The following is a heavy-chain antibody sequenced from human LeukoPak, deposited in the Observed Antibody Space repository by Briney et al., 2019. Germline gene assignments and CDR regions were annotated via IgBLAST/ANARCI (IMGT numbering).Heavy chain of an antibody. CDR2: IIPIFGTA. Sequence: SVKVSCKASGGTFNSYAISWVRQAPGQGLEWMGGIIPIFGTANYAQKFQGRVTITTDESMSTAYMELSSLRSEDTAVYYCARLGYSSGWYQGDYWGQGTLVTVSS. V-gene: IGHV1-69*05. D-gene: IGHD6-19*01. CDR1: GGTFNSYA. J-gene: IGHJ4*02. CDR3: ARLGYSSGWYQGDY.